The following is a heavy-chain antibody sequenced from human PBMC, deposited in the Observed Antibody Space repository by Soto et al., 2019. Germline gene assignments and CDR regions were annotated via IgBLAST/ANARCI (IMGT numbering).Heavy chain of an antibody. CDR2: ISAYNGNT. J-gene: IGHJ5*02. CDR1: GYTFTSYG. Sequence: QVQLVQSGAEVKKPGASVKVSCKASGYTFTSYGISGVRQAPGQGLEWMGWISAYNGNTNCVQKRYGRLTITTDTSTTTAYRWMMRRRSDATAVYYGARLTVTTLRVNDWFDPCGQGPLITFSS. CDR3: ARLTVTTLRVNDWFDP. V-gene: IGHV1-18*01. D-gene: IGHD4-17*01.